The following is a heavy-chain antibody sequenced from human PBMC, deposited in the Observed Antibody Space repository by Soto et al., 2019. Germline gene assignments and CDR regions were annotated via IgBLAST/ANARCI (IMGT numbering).Heavy chain of an antibody. Sequence: QVQLVESGGGVVQPGRSLRLSCAASGFTFSSYGMHWVRQAPGKGLEWVAVISYDGSNKYYADSVKGRFTISRDNSKNTLYLQVSSLRAEDTAVYFCTRRRRPILMVYGFGGMDVWGQGTTVTVSS. CDR2: ISYDGSNK. J-gene: IGHJ6*02. CDR1: GFTFSSYG. V-gene: IGHV3-30*03. CDR3: TRRRRPILMVYGFGGMDV. D-gene: IGHD2-8*01.